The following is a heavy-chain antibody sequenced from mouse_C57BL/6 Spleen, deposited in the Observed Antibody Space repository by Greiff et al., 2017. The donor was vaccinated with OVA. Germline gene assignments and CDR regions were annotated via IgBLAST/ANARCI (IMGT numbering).Heavy chain of an antibody. CDR1: GFNIKDYY. CDR2: IDPEDGDT. D-gene: IGHD1-1*01. J-gene: IGHJ2*01. V-gene: IGHV14-1*01. Sequence: VQLQQSGAELVRPGASVKLSCTASGFNIKDYYMHWVKQRPEQGLEWIGRIDPEDGDTEYAPKFQGKATMTADPSSNTAYLQLSSLTSEDTAVYYCTLYGSSCDFDYWGQGTTLTVSS. CDR3: TLYGSSCDFDY.